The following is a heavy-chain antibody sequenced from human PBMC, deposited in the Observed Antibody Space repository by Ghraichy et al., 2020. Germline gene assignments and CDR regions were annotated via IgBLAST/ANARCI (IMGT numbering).Heavy chain of an antibody. CDR1: GFTFSDYW. D-gene: IGHD1-1*01. J-gene: IGHJ6*02. CDR2: IRQDGNEI. CDR3: TRPRQPTYYYAMDV. V-gene: IGHV3-7*01. Sequence: GGSLRLSCAASGFTFSDYWMTWVRQAPGKVLEWVANIRQDGNEIYYVDSVKGRFTISRDNAKNSLYLQMHSLRADDTAVYYCTRPRQPTYYYAMDVWGQGTTVTVSS.